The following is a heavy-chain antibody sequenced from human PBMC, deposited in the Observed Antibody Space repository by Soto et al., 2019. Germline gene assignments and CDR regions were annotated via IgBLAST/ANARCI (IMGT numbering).Heavy chain of an antibody. J-gene: IGHJ4*02. CDR2: IYYSGST. CDR1: GGSISSSSYY. Sequence: LSLTCTVSGGSISSSSYYWGWIRQPPWKGLEWIGRIYYSGSTYYNPSLKGRVTISVDTSKNQFSLKLSSVTAADTAVYYCARQAATTYYYDSSGYYPFDYWGQGTLVTVSS. D-gene: IGHD3-22*01. CDR3: ARQAATTYYYDSSGYYPFDY. V-gene: IGHV4-39*01.